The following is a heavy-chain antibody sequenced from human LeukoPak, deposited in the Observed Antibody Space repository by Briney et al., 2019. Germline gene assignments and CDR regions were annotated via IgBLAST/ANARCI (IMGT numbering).Heavy chain of an antibody. J-gene: IGHJ6*02. CDR2: IIPIFGTA. Sequence: ASVKVSCKASGGTFSSYAISWVRQAPGQGLEWMGGIIPIFGTANYAQKFQGRVTITADESTSTAYMELSSLRSEDTAVYYCARVPSTYYYYYGMDVWGQGTTVTVSS. CDR1: GGTFSSYA. D-gene: IGHD2-2*01. CDR3: ARVPSTYYYYYGMDV. V-gene: IGHV1-69*13.